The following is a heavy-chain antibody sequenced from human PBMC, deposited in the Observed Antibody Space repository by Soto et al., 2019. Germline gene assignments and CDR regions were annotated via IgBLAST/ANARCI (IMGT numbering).Heavy chain of an antibody. CDR1: GGSISSYY. CDR2: IYYSGST. V-gene: IGHV4-59*01. Sequence: SETLSLTCTVSGGSISSYYWSWIRQPPGKGLEWIGYIYYSGSTNYNPSLKSRVTISVDTSKNQFSLKLSSVTAADTAVYYCASLRGQNFDYWGQGTLVTVSS. CDR3: ASLRGQNFDY. J-gene: IGHJ4*02.